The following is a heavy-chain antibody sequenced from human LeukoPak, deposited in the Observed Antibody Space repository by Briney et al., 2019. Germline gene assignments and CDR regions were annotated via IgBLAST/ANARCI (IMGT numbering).Heavy chain of an antibody. D-gene: IGHD2/OR15-2a*01. CDR2: ISNNGGRT. Sequence: GGSLRLSCAGSGFSFSSNTMGWVRQAPGRGLEWVSAISNNGGRTDYADSVKGRFTISRDNSKSTLYLHMDSLRAEDTAVYYCARDEDTCALSEYWGQGTLVTVSS. CDR3: ARDEDTCALSEY. J-gene: IGHJ4*02. V-gene: IGHV3-23*01. CDR1: GFSFSSNT.